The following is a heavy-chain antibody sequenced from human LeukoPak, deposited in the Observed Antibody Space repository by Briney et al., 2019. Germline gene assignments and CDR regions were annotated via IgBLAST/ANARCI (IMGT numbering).Heavy chain of an antibody. V-gene: IGHV4-59*01. CDR3: AGDVMSTALDAFDV. Sequence: PSETLSLTCTVSGGSINSYYWNWIRQPPGKGLELIGYIYYSGSPTYNPSLKSRVTISVDTSKNQFSLQLSSVTAADTAVYYCAGDVMSTALDAFDVWGQGTMVTVSS. CDR2: IYYSGSP. CDR1: GGSINSYY. D-gene: IGHD1-1*01. J-gene: IGHJ3*01.